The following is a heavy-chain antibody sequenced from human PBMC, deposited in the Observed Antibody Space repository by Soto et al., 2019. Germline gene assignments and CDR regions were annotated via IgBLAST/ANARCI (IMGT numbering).Heavy chain of an antibody. V-gene: IGHV3-7*01. J-gene: IGHJ4*02. CDR3: ADPTDLDY. Sequence: GGSLGLSWVASGCIFSNSWMSWVRQTPGRGLEWVATIKPDGNEKYHVDSVKGRFTISRDNAKTSLYLQMNSLRVEDTAVYYCADPTDLDYWGQGALVTVSS. CDR1: GCIFSNSW. CDR2: IKPDGNEK.